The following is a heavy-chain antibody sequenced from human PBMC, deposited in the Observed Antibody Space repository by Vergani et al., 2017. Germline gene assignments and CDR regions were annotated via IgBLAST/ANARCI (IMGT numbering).Heavy chain of an antibody. CDR1: GFTFGDYA. Sequence: EVQLVESGGGLVQPGRSLRLSCTASGFTFGDYAMSWFRQAPGKGLEWVGFIRSKAYGGTTEYAASVKGRFTISRDDSKNTLYLQMNSLKTEDTAVYYCTTGPPYYDILTGYLRDDAFDIWGQGTMVTVSS. D-gene: IGHD3-9*01. CDR2: IRSKAYGGTT. J-gene: IGHJ3*02. CDR3: TTGPPYYDILTGYLRDDAFDI. V-gene: IGHV3-49*03.